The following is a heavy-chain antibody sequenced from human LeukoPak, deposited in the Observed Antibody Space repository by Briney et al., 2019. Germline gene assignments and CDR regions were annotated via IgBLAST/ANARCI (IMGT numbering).Heavy chain of an antibody. D-gene: IGHD5-12*01. CDR1: GGTFSSYA. J-gene: IGHJ6*04. V-gene: IGHV1-69*06. CDR2: IIPIFGTA. Sequence: SVKVSCKASGGTFSSYAISWVRQAPGQGLEWMGGIIPIFGTANYAQKFQGRVTITADKSTSTAYMELSSLRSEDTAVYYCAREGSGYDYYYYGIDVWGKGTTVTVSS. CDR3: AREGSGYDYYYYGIDV.